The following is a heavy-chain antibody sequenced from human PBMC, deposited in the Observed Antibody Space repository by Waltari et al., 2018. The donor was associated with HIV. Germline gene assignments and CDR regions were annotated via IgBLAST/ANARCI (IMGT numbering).Heavy chain of an antibody. D-gene: IGHD3-9*01. CDR2: ISGSGGSK. CDR3: AKGGYYDILTGDYYYYGMDV. CDR1: GFTFSSYA. J-gene: IGHJ6*02. Sequence: EVQLLESGGGLVQPGGSLRLSCAASGFTFSSYAMSWVRQAPGKGLGWVSAISGSGGSKYYADSVKGRFTISRDNSKNTLYLQMNSLRAEDTAVYYCAKGGYYDILTGDYYYYGMDVWGQGTTVTVSS. V-gene: IGHV3-23*01.